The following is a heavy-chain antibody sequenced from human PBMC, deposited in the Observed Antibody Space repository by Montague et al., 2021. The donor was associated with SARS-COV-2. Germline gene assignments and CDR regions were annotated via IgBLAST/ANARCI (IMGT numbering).Heavy chain of an antibody. CDR1: GDSVASNIAT. Sequence: CAISGDSVASNIATCNWIRQSSERGLQWLGRTHYRSKWYNDYAESVKSRITIDPDTSKHQFSLHLNSVTPEDTAVYYCARIPVGSKYYFDFWGQGTLVTVSS. CDR2: THYRSKWYN. J-gene: IGHJ4*02. CDR3: ARIPVGSKYYFDF. V-gene: IGHV6-1*01. D-gene: IGHD2-2*01.